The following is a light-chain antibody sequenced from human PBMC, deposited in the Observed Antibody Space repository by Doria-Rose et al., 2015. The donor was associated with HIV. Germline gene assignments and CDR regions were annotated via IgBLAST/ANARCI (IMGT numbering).Light chain of an antibody. J-gene: IGKJ1*01. CDR2: GAS. Sequence: EIVMTQSPGTLSLSPGERATLSCRASQSVSANYLAWYQQVPGQSPRLLIYGASSRTTDIPDRFSGSGSGTDFTLTISRLEPEDFAVYYCHQYASPRTFGQGTKVEIK. CDR1: QSVSANY. V-gene: IGKV3-20*01. CDR3: HQYASPRT.